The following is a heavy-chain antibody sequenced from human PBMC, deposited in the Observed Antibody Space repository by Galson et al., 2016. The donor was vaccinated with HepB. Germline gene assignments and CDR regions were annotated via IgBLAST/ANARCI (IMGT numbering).Heavy chain of an antibody. CDR1: GFTFTSYS. D-gene: IGHD5-18*01. CDR3: ARGKDTATLDY. CDR2: TSSRRNYI. J-gene: IGHJ4*02. V-gene: IGHV3-21*01. Sequence: SLRLSCAASGFTFTSYSVNWVRQAPGKGLEWVSCTSSRRNYIYFADSVKGRFTISRDNAKKLVYLQMNSLRPEDTAVYFCARGKDTATLDYWGQGTLVTVSS.